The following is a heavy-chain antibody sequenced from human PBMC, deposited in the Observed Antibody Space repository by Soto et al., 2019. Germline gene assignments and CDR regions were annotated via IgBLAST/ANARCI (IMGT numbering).Heavy chain of an antibody. CDR1: VDSISSSY. Sequence: PSETLSLTCTVSVDSISSSYWSWIRQPPGKGLEWIGYINHSGTTNYNPSLKSRVTISVDTSKNQFSLKLNSVTAADTAVYYCARDRLRRYGMDVWGQGTTVTVSS. CDR3: ARDRLRRYGMDV. V-gene: IGHV4-59*01. J-gene: IGHJ6*02. CDR2: INHSGTT. D-gene: IGHD4-17*01.